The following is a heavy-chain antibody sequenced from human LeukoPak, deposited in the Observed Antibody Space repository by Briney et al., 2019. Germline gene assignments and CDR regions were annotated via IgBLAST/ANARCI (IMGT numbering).Heavy chain of an antibody. J-gene: IGHJ5*02. CDR1: GGSISSYY. D-gene: IGHD2-15*01. CDR2: IYYSGST. CDR3: ARVACSGGSCHSSWFDP. V-gene: IGHV4-59*01. Sequence: SETLSLTCTVSGGSISSYYWSWIRQPPGKGLEWIGYIYYSGSTNYNPSLKSRVTISVAPSKHQFSLKLSSVTAAGTAVYYCARVACSGGSCHSSWFDPWGQGTLVTVSS.